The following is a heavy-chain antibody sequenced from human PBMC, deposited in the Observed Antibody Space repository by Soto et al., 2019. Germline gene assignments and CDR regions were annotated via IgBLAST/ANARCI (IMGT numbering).Heavy chain of an antibody. CDR1: GDSISSSGYY. Sequence: SETLSLTCTVSGDSISSSGYYWGWIRQPPGKGLQWIGNVYSTGSTFFHPSLTSRVFISVDTSKNKFSLRLTSVTAADTAVYYCARSHYTYGLLIDYWGPGIMVTVSS. V-gene: IGHV4-39*01. J-gene: IGHJ4*02. CDR2: VYSTGST. CDR3: ARSHYTYGLLIDY. D-gene: IGHD2-8*01.